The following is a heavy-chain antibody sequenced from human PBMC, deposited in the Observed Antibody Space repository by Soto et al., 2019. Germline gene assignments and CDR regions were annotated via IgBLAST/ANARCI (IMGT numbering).Heavy chain of an antibody. J-gene: IGHJ6*02. D-gene: IGHD2-15*01. Sequence: GASVKVSCKASGYTFTRYVISWVRQAPGQGLEWMGWISAYNGNTNYAQKLQGRVTMTTDTSTSTAYMELRSLRSDDTAVYYCARTAVVAATNEKLAYYYYGMDVWGQGTTVTVSS. CDR3: ARTAVVAATNEKLAYYYYGMDV. CDR1: GYTFTRYV. CDR2: ISAYNGNT. V-gene: IGHV1-18*01.